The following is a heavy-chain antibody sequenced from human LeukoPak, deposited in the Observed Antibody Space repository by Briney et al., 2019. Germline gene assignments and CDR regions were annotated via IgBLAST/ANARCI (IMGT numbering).Heavy chain of an antibody. CDR1: GGSISSGSYY. CDR2: IYASGST. Sequence: SETLSLTCTVSGGSISSGSYYWSWIRQPAGKGLKWIGRIYASGSTNYNPSLKSRVTISVDTSKNQFSLKLSSVTAADTAVYYCARRLGYSQYNWFDPWGQGTLVTVSS. V-gene: IGHV4-61*02. CDR3: ARRLGYSQYNWFDP. D-gene: IGHD5-18*01. J-gene: IGHJ5*02.